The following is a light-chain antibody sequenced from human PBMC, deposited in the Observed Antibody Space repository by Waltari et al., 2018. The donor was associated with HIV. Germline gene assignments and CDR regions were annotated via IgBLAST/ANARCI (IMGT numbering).Light chain of an antibody. CDR2: RNN. J-gene: IGLJ2*01. CDR1: SSNIGSNY. CDR3: ATWDDSLSVVV. Sequence: QSVLTQPPSASGTPGQRVTISCSGSSSNIGSNYVYWYQQLPGTAPKLLVYRNNQRPSGVPYRFSGSKSGTPASLAISGLRSEDEADYYCATWDDSLSVVVFGGGTKLTVL. V-gene: IGLV1-47*01.